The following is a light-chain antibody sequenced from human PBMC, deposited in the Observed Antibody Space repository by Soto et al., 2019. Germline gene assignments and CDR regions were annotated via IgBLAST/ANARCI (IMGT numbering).Light chain of an antibody. CDR1: QTILYTSINKNS. Sequence: DIVMTQSPDSLAVSLGERATINCRSSQTILYTSINKNSLAWYQQKPGQPPTLLIYWASTRESGVPDRFSGSGSGTEFTLTFSSLHAEEVAVYYCRQYYSSPYTVGQGTKLGIK. CDR3: RQYYSSPYT. J-gene: IGKJ2*01. CDR2: WAS. V-gene: IGKV4-1*01.